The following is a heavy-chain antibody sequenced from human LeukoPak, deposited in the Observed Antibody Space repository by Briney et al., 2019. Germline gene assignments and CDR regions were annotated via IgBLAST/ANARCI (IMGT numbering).Heavy chain of an antibody. V-gene: IGHV3-23*01. D-gene: IGHD3-10*01. CDR3: ARDQSMVRGVNSYFDY. Sequence: GGSLRPSCVGSGFTSIAYALTWARQAPGKGLEWVSGISGGGVTTYYADSVKGRFTISRDNSKNTLYLQMNSLRADDTAVYYCARDQSMVRGVNSYFDYWGQGTLVTVSS. J-gene: IGHJ4*02. CDR2: ISGGGVTT. CDR1: GFTSIAYA.